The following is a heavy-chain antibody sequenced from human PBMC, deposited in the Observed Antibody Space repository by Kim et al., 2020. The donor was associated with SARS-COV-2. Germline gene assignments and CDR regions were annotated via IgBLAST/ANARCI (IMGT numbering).Heavy chain of an antibody. Sequence: GGSLRLSCAASGFTFSSYDMNWVRQAPGKGLEWVSYVTSSRSNIYAESVRGRFTISRDNAKNSLYLQMNSLRDEDTAVYFCARLVHYGMDVWGRGTTVTV. CDR1: GFTFSSYD. V-gene: IGHV3-48*02. CDR2: VTSSRSNI. J-gene: IGHJ6*04. CDR3: ARLVHYGMDV.